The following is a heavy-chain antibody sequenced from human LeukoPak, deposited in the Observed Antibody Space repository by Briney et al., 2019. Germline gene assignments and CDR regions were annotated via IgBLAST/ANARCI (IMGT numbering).Heavy chain of an antibody. CDR3: ARRYFDSRVDAFDI. CDR1: GGSISSGDYY. Sequence: SETLSLTCTVSGGSISSGDYYWSWIRQPPGKGLEWIGYIYYSGSTYYNPSLKSRVTISVDTSKNQFSLRLSSVTAADTAVYYCARRYFDSRVDAFDIWGQGTMVTVSS. V-gene: IGHV4-30-4*01. D-gene: IGHD3-9*01. J-gene: IGHJ3*02. CDR2: IYYSGST.